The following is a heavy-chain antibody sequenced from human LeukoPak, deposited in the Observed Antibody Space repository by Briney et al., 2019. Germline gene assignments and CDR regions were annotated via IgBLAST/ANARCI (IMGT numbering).Heavy chain of an antibody. J-gene: IGHJ6*03. CDR2: IYTRGST. CDR1: GGSISSYY. D-gene: IGHD6-19*01. CDR3: ARFISGYSSGWYRPGLDYYYYYMDV. Sequence: PSETPSLTCTVSGGSISSYYWSWIRQPAGKGLEWIGRIYTRGSTNYNPSLKSRVTMSVDTSKNQFSLKLSSVTAADTAVYYCARFISGYSSGWYRPGLDYYYYYMDVWGKGTTVTISS. V-gene: IGHV4-4*07.